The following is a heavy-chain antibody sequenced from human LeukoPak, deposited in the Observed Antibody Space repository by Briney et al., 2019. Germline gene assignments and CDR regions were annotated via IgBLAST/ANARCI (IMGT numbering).Heavy chain of an antibody. V-gene: IGHV4-39*07. D-gene: IGHD2-15*01. CDR3: AREGNQGYCSGGSCYFIDH. CDR2: IYYSGST. Sequence: WVRQAPGKGLEWIGSIYYSGSTYYNPSPKSRVTISVDTSKNQFSLKLSSVTAADTAVYYCAREGNQGYCSGGSCYFIDHWGQGTLVTVSS. J-gene: IGHJ4*02.